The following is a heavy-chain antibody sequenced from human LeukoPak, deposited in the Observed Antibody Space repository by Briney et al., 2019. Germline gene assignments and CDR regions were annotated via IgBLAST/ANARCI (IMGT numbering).Heavy chain of an antibody. Sequence: GGSLSLSCAASGITFSNAWMTWFRQAPGKGLEWVGRIKPKIDGGTTDYAAPVKGRFTISRDDSINTLYLQMTSLKSEYTAVYYCTTVWFYRLGYFDSWGQGTLVTVSS. J-gene: IGHJ4*02. V-gene: IGHV3-15*01. CDR2: IKPKIDGGTT. CDR1: GITFSNAW. D-gene: IGHD2-21*01. CDR3: TTVWFYRLGYFDS.